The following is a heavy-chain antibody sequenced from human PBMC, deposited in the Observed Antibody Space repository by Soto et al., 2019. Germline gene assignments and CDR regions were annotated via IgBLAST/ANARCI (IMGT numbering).Heavy chain of an antibody. CDR3: AGDGVAARRYHYYYMDV. Sequence: EVQLVESGGGLVKPGGSLRLSCAASGFTFSSYSMNWVRQAPGKGLEWVSSISSSSSYIYYADSVKGRFTISRDNAKNSVYLQMNSLRAEDTAVYYCAGDGVAARRYHYYYMDVWGKGTTVTVSS. CDR2: ISSSSSYI. CDR1: GFTFSSYS. J-gene: IGHJ6*03. D-gene: IGHD6-6*01. V-gene: IGHV3-21*01.